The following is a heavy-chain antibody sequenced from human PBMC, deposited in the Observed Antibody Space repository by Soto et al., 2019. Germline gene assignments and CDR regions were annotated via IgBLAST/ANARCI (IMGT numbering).Heavy chain of an antibody. D-gene: IGHD6-19*01. CDR3: ARSVAGDPNYYYYGMDV. CDR2: INPNSGGT. Sequence: GASVKVSFKASGYTFTGYYMHWVRQAPGQGLEWMGWINPNSGGTNYAQKFQGRVTMTRDTSISTAYMELSRLRSDDTAVYYCARSVAGDPNYYYYGMDVWGQGTTVTVSS. J-gene: IGHJ6*02. V-gene: IGHV1-2*02. CDR1: GYTFTGYY.